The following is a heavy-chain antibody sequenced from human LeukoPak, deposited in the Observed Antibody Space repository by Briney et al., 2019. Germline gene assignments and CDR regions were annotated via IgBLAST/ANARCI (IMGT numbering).Heavy chain of an antibody. V-gene: IGHV4-39*07. D-gene: IGHD6-13*01. CDR2: IYYSGTT. Sequence: ASETLSLTCTVSGGSISSSSYYWGWIRQPPGKGLEWIGSIYYSGTTYYNPSLKSRVTISVDTSKNQFSLKLNSVTAADTAVYYRAREAQLVGTDYWGQGTLVTVSS. CDR1: GGSISSSSYY. CDR3: AREAQLVGTDY. J-gene: IGHJ4*02.